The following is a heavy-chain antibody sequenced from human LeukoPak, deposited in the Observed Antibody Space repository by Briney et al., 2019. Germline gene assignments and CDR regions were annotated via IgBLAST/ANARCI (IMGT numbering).Heavy chain of an antibody. D-gene: IGHD5-24*01. CDR3: AKDVRGDGYNSLDY. J-gene: IGHJ4*02. CDR1: GFTFSSYG. CDR2: ISYDGSNK. V-gene: IGHV3-30*18. Sequence: GGSLRLSCAASGFTFSSYGMHWVRQAPGKGLEWVAVISYDGSNKYYADSVKGRFTISRDNSKNTLYLQMNSLRAEDTAVYYCAKDVRGDGYNSLDYWGQGTLVTVSS.